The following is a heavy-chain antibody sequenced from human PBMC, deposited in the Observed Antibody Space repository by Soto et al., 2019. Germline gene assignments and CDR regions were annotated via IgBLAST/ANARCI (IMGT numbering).Heavy chain of an antibody. J-gene: IGHJ4*02. CDR2: ISAYSGKT. V-gene: IGHV1-18*01. CDR1: GYTFTTYG. Sequence: QVQLVQSGGEVKNPGASVKVSCKTSGYTFTTYGISWVRQAPGHGLEWVGWISAYSGKTHYAQKFQGKVTMTTDTSTNTAYLELRSLRSDDTAVYYCARDPYLGDHQYWGQGTLVTVSS. CDR3: ARDPYLGDHQY. D-gene: IGHD3-16*01.